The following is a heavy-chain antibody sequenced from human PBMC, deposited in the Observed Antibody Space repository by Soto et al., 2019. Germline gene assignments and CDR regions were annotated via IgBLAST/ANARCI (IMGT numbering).Heavy chain of an antibody. CDR3: ARSIAVPSSHIDH. CDR2: VYYTGST. J-gene: IGHJ5*02. V-gene: IGHV4-59*01. Sequence: SETLSLTCRVSGGSMSGYYWSWIRQAPGKGLEWIGYVYYTGSTNYNPSLQSRVTISVDTSNKQFSLSLRLVTAADTAVYFCARSIAVPSSHIDHSGQGLRVTVYS. D-gene: IGHD6-6*01. CDR1: GGSMSGYY.